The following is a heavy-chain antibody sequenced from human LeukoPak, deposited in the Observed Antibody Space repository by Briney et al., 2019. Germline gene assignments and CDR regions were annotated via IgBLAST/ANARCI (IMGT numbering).Heavy chain of an antibody. CDR2: ISSSSSYI. V-gene: IGHV3-21*04. CDR3: AKDDNYIRFLS. J-gene: IGHJ5*02. CDR1: GFTFSNYG. Sequence: GRSLRLSCAASGFTFSNYGMNWVRQAPGKGLEWVSSISSSSSYIYYADSVKGRFTISRDNSKNTLYLQMNSLRAEDTAVYYCAKDDNYIRFLSWGQGTLVTVSS. D-gene: IGHD3-16*01.